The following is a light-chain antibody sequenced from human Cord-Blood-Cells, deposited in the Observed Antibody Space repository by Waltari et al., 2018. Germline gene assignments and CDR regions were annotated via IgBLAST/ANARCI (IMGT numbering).Light chain of an antibody. CDR1: SSDVGSYNL. CDR2: EGS. CDR3: CSYAGSIWV. Sequence: QSALTQPASVSGSPGQSITISCTGTSSDVGSYNLVSWYQQHPGKAPKLMIYEGSKRPSGVSNRFPGSKSGNTASLTISGLQAEDEADYYCCSYAGSIWVCGGGTKLTVL. J-gene: IGLJ3*02. V-gene: IGLV2-23*01.